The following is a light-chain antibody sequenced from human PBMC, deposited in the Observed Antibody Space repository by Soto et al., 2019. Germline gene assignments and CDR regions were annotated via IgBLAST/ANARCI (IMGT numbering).Light chain of an antibody. Sequence: DIQMTQSPSTLSASVGDRVTITFRASQSISSWLAWYQQKPGKAPKLLIYDASSLESGVPSRFSGSGSGTEFTLTISSLQPDDFATYYCQQYNSYWTFGQGTQGGY. CDR2: DAS. CDR3: QQYNSYWT. V-gene: IGKV1-5*01. J-gene: IGKJ1*01. CDR1: QSISSW.